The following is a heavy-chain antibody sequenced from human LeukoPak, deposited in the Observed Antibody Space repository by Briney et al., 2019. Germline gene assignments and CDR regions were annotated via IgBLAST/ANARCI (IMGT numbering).Heavy chain of an antibody. D-gene: IGHD6-6*01. CDR1: GYTFTGYY. Sequence: ASVKVSCKASGYTFTGYYMHWVRQAPGQGLEWMGWINPNSGGTNYAQKFQGRVTMTRDTSISTAYMELSRLRSDDTAVYYCAIDTLGELVVQPSYYYYMDVWGKGTTVTVSS. V-gene: IGHV1-2*02. CDR2: INPNSGGT. CDR3: AIDTLGELVVQPSYYYYMDV. J-gene: IGHJ6*03.